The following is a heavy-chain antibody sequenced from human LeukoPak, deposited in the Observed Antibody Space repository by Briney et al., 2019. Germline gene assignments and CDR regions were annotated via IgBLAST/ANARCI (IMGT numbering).Heavy chain of an antibody. D-gene: IGHD2-2*01. CDR1: GYTFTDYY. V-gene: IGHV1-69-2*01. CDR2: VDPEDGET. Sequence: ASVKVSCKVSGYTFTDYYMHWVQQAPGKGLEWMGLVDPEDGETIYAEKFQGRVTITADTSTDTAYMELSSLRSEDTAVYYCATGWEQYQLLFGFDPWGQGTLVTVSS. J-gene: IGHJ5*02. CDR3: ATGWEQYQLLFGFDP.